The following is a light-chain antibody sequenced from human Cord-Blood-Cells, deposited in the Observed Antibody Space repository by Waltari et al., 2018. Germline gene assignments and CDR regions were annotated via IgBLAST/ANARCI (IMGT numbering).Light chain of an antibody. CDR1: QSICSW. CDR2: KAS. CDR3: QQYNSYSYT. Sequence: DIQMTQYPSTLSASVGDRAPITCPASQSICSWLAWYQQKPGKAPKLLIYKASSLESGVPSRFSGSGSGTEFTLTISSLQPDDFATYYCQQYNSYSYTFGQGTKLEIK. J-gene: IGKJ2*01. V-gene: IGKV1-5*03.